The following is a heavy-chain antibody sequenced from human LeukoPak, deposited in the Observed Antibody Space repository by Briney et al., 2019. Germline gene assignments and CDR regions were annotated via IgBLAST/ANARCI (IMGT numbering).Heavy chain of an antibody. J-gene: IGHJ4*02. CDR2: IYYSGST. Sequence: SETLSLTCTVSGGTISSYYWSWIRQPPGKGLEWIGYIYYSGSTNYNPSLKSRVTISVDTSKNQFSLKLRSVTAADTAVYYCAKIGDAGLGSHDYWGQGTLVTITS. V-gene: IGHV4-59*08. CDR3: AKIGDAGLGSHDY. D-gene: IGHD3-10*01. CDR1: GGTISSYY.